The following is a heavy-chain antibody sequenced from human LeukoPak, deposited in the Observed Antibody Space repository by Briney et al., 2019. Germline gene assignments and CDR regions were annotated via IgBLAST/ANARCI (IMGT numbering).Heavy chain of an antibody. CDR1: GYTFTSYD. Sequence: ASVKVSCKASGYTFTSYDINWVRQATGQGLEWMGWMNPNSGNTGYAQKFQGRVTMTRNTSISTAYMELSSLRSEDTVVYYCARPQGYNWNQVPSYGMDVWGQGTTVTVSS. V-gene: IGHV1-8*01. CDR2: MNPNSGNT. CDR3: ARPQGYNWNQVPSYGMDV. D-gene: IGHD1-20*01. J-gene: IGHJ6*02.